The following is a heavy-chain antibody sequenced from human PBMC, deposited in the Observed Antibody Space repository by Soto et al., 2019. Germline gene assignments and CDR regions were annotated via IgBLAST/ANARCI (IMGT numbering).Heavy chain of an antibody. CDR2: VSAGGDMT. J-gene: IGHJ6*02. CDR1: GFTFSSYA. CDR3: ARGDRGSSGSPASYYYSGLDV. V-gene: IGHV3-23*01. D-gene: IGHD2-15*01. Sequence: DVQLLESGGDLVQPGGSLRLSCAASGFTFSSYAMSWVRQAPGKGLEWVSSVSAGGDMTYYSDSVKGRFTISRDNSNNALIQQMNSLRAEDTALYYCARGDRGSSGSPASYYYSGLDVWGQGTTVTVSS.